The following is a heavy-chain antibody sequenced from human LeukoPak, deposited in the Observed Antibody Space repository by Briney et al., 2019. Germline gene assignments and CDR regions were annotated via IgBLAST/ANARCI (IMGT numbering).Heavy chain of an antibody. V-gene: IGHV1-46*01. J-gene: IGHJ3*02. CDR3: ARADYGSGSYYKGGFDI. D-gene: IGHD3-10*01. CDR1: GYTFTSYY. Sequence: GASVKVSCKASGYTFTSYYMHWVRQAPGQGLEWMGIINPSGGSTSHAQKFQGRVTMTRDTSTSTVYMELSSLRSEDTAVYYCARADYGSGSYYKGGFDIWGQGTMVTVSS. CDR2: INPSGGST.